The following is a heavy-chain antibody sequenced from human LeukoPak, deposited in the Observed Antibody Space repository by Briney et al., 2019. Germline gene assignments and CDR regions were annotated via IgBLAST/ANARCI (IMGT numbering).Heavy chain of an antibody. V-gene: IGHV1-69*06. D-gene: IGHD3-22*01. CDR3: ARGEDYYDSSGYYHYYYYYMDV. CDR1: GGTFSSYA. CDR2: IIPIFGTA. Sequence: GASVKVSCKASGGTFSSYAISWVRQAPGQGLEWMGGIIPIFGTANYSQKFQGRVTITPDKSTSTAYMELSSLRSEDTAVYYCARGEDYYDSSGYYHYYYYYMDVWGKGTTVTVSS. J-gene: IGHJ6*03.